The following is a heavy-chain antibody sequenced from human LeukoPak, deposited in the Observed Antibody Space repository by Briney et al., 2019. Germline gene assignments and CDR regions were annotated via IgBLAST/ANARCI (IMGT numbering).Heavy chain of an antibody. D-gene: IGHD5-18*01. V-gene: IGHV3-30*04. CDR3: AKDERDTAMTSDQVDY. J-gene: IGHJ4*02. CDR1: GFTFESYT. Sequence: PGGSLRLSCAASGFTFESYTIHWVRQAPGKGLEWVAVISYDGSNKYYADSVKGRFTISRDNSKNTLYLQMNSLRAEDTAVYYCAKDERDTAMTSDQVDYWGQGTLVTVSS. CDR2: ISYDGSNK.